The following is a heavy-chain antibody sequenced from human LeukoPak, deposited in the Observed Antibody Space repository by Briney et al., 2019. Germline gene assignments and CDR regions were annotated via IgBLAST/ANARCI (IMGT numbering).Heavy chain of an antibody. CDR3: ARRLYYSGPYWFAP. J-gene: IGHJ5*02. CDR1: GYSFSNHW. V-gene: IGHV5-51*03. D-gene: IGHD3-10*01. CDR2: IYPGDSDT. Sequence: GESLKISCEGSGYSFSNHWIVWVRQMPGKGLEWMGIIYPGDSDTRYSPSFQGQVTISADKSISTAYLQWSSLKASDTAIYSCARRLYYSGPYWFAPWAKGTLVTVSS.